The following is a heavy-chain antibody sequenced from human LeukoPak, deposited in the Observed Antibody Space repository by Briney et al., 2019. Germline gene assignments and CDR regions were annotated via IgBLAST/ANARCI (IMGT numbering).Heavy chain of an antibody. Sequence: GGSLRLSCAASGFTFSSYGMHWVRQAPGKGLEWVTVISYDGSNKYYADCVKGRFTISRDNSKNTLYLQMNSLRAEDTAVYYCAKDTLAYCSSTSCYPLWGQGTLVTVSS. CDR1: GFTFSSYG. J-gene: IGHJ4*02. V-gene: IGHV3-30*18. CDR3: AKDTLAYCSSTSCYPL. CDR2: ISYDGSNK. D-gene: IGHD2-2*01.